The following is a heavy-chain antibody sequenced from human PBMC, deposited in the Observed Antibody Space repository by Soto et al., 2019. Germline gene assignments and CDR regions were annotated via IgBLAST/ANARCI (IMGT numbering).Heavy chain of an antibody. V-gene: IGHV1-8*01. CDR3: ARQSGGASSWTGARWVDS. J-gene: IGHJ4*02. D-gene: IGHD6-13*01. CDR1: GYTFTSYD. CDR2: MNPNSGNT. Sequence: ASVKASCKASGYTFTSYDINWVRQATGQGREWMGWMNPNSGNTGYAQKFQGRVTMTRNTSISTAYMELSSLRSEDTAVYYCARQSGGASSWTGARWVDSWGPGTLVTVSS.